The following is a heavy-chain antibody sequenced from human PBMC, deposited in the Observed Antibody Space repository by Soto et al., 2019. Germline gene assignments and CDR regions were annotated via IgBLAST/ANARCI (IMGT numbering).Heavy chain of an antibody. V-gene: IGHV3-33*01. D-gene: IGHD4-17*01. CDR2: IWYDGSNK. J-gene: IGHJ4*02. CDR3: AREKRVTTGLGGNYFDY. Sequence: QVQLVESGGGVVQPGRSLRLSCAASGFIFSSYGMHWVRQAPGKGLEWVAVIWYDGSNKYYADSVKGRFTISRDNSKNTLYLQMNSLRAEDTAVYYCAREKRVTTGLGGNYFDYWGQGTLVTVSS. CDR1: GFIFSSYG.